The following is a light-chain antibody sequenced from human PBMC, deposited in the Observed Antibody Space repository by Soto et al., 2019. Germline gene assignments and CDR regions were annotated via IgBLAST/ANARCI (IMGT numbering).Light chain of an antibody. CDR3: QQRSNWRFT. Sequence: EIVLTQSPATLSLSPGERATLSCRASQSVSSYLAWYQQKPGQAPRLLIYDASNRATGIPARFSGSGSGTDFTLTNSSLELEDFAVYYCQQRSNWRFTFGPGTKVDIK. V-gene: IGKV3-11*01. CDR2: DAS. CDR1: QSVSSY. J-gene: IGKJ3*01.